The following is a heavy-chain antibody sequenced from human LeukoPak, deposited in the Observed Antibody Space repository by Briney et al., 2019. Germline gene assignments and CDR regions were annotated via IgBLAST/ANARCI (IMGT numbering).Heavy chain of an antibody. CDR3: AKDLEPAYYDILTGYSPFDY. CDR1: GFTFSSYW. CDR2: IKGDGSHT. V-gene: IGHV3-74*01. D-gene: IGHD3-9*01. Sequence: PGGSLRLSCAASGFTFSSYWMHWVRQAPGKGLVWVSRIKGDGSHTIYADSVKGRFTISRDNSKNTLYLQMNSLRAEDTAVYYCAKDLEPAYYDILTGYSPFDYWGQGTLVTVSS. J-gene: IGHJ4*02.